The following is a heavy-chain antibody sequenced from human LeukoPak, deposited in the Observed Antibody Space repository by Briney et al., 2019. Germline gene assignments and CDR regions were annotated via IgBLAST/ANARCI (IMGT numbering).Heavy chain of an antibody. Sequence: PGGSLRLSCAASGFTLSNYWMSWVRQAPGKGLEWVANIKQDGSEKYYVDSVKGRFAISRDNSKNTLYLQMNSLRAEDTAVYYCAKEWSIVRYFDWPPYYYYGMDVWGQGTTVTVSS. V-gene: IGHV3-7*01. CDR1: GFTLSNYW. CDR3: AKEWSIVRYFDWPPYYYYGMDV. CDR2: IKQDGSEK. D-gene: IGHD3-9*01. J-gene: IGHJ6*02.